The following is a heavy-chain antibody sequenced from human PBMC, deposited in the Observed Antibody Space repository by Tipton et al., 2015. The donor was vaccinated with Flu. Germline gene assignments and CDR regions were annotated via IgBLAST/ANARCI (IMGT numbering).Heavy chain of an antibody. J-gene: IGHJ4*02. CDR1: GGTFSSYA. D-gene: IGHD2-2*02. V-gene: IGHV1-69*01. CDR3: ARSNPPLYCSSTSCYMAGPRGFDY. CDR2: IIPIFGTA. Sequence: QLVQSGAEVKKPGSSVKVSCKASGGTFSSYAISWVRQAPGQGLEWMGGIIPIFGTANYAQKFQGRVTITADESTSTAYMELSSLRSEDTAVYYCARSNPPLYCSSTSCYMAGPRGFDYWGQGTLVTVSS.